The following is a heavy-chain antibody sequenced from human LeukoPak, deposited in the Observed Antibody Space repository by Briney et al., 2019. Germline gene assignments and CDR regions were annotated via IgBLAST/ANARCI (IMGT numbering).Heavy chain of an antibody. Sequence: PGGSLRLSCAASGFTFSSYAMHWVRQAPGKGLEYVSAISSNGGSTYYANSVKGRFTISRDNSKNTLYLQMGSLRAEDMAVYYCARSDWFDPWGQGTLVTVSS. CDR3: ARSDWFDP. V-gene: IGHV3-64*01. CDR1: GFTFSSYA. J-gene: IGHJ5*02. CDR2: ISSNGGST.